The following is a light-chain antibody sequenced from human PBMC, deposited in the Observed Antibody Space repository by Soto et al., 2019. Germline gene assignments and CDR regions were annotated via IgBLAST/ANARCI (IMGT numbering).Light chain of an antibody. CDR3: QQRSNWPVT. J-gene: IGKJ2*01. V-gene: IGKV3-11*01. CDR2: DAS. CDR1: QSVSSY. Sequence: EIVLTQSPATLSLSPGERATLSCRASQSVSSYLAWYQQKPGQAPRLLIYDASNRATGISARFSGSGSGTDFTLTISSLEPEDFAFYCCQQRSNWPVTFGQGTKLEIK.